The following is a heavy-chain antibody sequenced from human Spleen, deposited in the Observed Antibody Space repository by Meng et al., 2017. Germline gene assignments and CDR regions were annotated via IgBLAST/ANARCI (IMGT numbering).Heavy chain of an antibody. CDR2: INHSGST. Sequence: SETLSLTCAVYGGSFSGYYWSWIRQPPGKGLEWMGEINHSGSTHYNPSLKSRVTISVDTSKNQFSLKLSSVTAADTAVYYCARGRGIAVAGTFRYYYGMDVWGQGTTVTVSS. D-gene: IGHD6-19*01. J-gene: IGHJ6*02. CDR3: ARGRGIAVAGTFRYYYGMDV. V-gene: IGHV4-34*01. CDR1: GGSFSGYY.